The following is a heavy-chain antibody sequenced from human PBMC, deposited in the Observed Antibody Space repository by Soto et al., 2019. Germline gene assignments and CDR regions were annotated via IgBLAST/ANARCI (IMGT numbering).Heavy chain of an antibody. J-gene: IGHJ4*02. Sequence: GSLRLSCAASGFTFSSYAMSWVRQAPGKGLEWVSAISGSGGSTYYADSVKGRFTISRDNSKNTLYLQMNSLRAEDTAVYYCAKDHLAYYYDSSGYYPPGYFDYWGQGTLVTVSS. D-gene: IGHD3-22*01. V-gene: IGHV3-23*01. CDR2: ISGSGGST. CDR1: GFTFSSYA. CDR3: AKDHLAYYYDSSGYYPPGYFDY.